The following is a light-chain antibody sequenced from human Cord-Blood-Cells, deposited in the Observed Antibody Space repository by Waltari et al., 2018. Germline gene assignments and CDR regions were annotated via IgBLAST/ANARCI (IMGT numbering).Light chain of an antibody. CDR3: MQALQTWT. CDR1: QSLLHSNGYNY. Sequence: DIVMTQSPLSQPVTPGEPASISCRSSQSLLHSNGYNYLDWYLQKPGQSPQLLIYLGSNRASGVPDRFSGSGSGTDFTLKISRVEAEDVGVYYCMQALQTWTFGQGTKVEIK. V-gene: IGKV2-28*01. CDR2: LGS. J-gene: IGKJ1*01.